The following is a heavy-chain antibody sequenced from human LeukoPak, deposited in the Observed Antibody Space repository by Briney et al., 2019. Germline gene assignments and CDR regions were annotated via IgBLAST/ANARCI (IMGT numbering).Heavy chain of an antibody. CDR2: ISAYNGNT. D-gene: IGHD2-15*01. CDR3: ARDPVCSGGSCYFGVYYYYYGMDV. CDR1: GYTFTSYG. J-gene: IGHJ6*02. Sequence: ASVKVSCKASGYTFTSYGTSWVRQAPGQGLEWMGWISAYNGNTNYAQKLQGRVTMTTDTSTSTAYMELRSLRSDDTAVYYCARDPVCSGGSCYFGVYYYYYGMDVWGQGTTVTVSS. V-gene: IGHV1-18*01.